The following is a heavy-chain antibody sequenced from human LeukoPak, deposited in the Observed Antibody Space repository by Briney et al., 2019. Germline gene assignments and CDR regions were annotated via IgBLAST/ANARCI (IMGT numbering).Heavy chain of an antibody. CDR3: ARDGGIAAAGTRVWFDP. J-gene: IGHJ5*02. CDR2: IYYSGST. D-gene: IGHD6-13*01. Sequence: PSQTLSLTCTVSGVSMSSSSYYWGWIRQPPGKGLEWIGSIYYSGSTYYNPSLKSRVTISADTSKNQFSLKLSSVTAADTAVYYCARDGGIAAAGTRVWFDPWGQGTLVTVSS. V-gene: IGHV4-39*07. CDR1: GVSMSSSSYY.